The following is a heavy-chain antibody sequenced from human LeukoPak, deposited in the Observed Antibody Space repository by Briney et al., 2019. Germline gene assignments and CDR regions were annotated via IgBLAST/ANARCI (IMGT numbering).Heavy chain of an antibody. V-gene: IGHV4-38-2*02. CDR3: ARICITMIVVVMYYFDY. J-gene: IGHJ4*02. Sequence: SETLSLTCTVSGYSISSGYYWGWIRQPPGKGLEWIGSIYHSGSTYYNPSLKSRVTISVDTSKNQFSLKLSSVTAADTAVYYCARICITMIVVVMYYFDYWGQGTLVTVSS. CDR2: IYHSGST. CDR1: GYSISSGYY. D-gene: IGHD3-22*01.